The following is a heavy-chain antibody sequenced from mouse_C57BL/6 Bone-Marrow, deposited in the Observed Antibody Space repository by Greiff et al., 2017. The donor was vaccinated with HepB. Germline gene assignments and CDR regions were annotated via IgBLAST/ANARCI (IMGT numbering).Heavy chain of an antibody. CDR2: INPNNGGT. D-gene: IGHD2-2*01. CDR3: VKKPIYYGYDGYYFDY. Sequence: EVQLQQSGPELVKPGASVKISCKASGYTFTDYYMNWVKQSHGKSLEWIGDINPNNGGTSYNQKFKGKATLTVDKSSSTAYMELRSLTSEDSAVYYCVKKPIYYGYDGYYFDYWGQGTTLTVSS. J-gene: IGHJ2*01. V-gene: IGHV1-26*01. CDR1: GYTFTDYY.